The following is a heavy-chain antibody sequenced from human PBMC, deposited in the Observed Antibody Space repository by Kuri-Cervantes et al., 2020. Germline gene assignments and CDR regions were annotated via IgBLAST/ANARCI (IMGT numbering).Heavy chain of an antibody. J-gene: IGHJ6*02. CDR1: GYTFTNYG. V-gene: IGHV1-18*01. CDR3: ARDRSYYFGMDV. CDR2: ISAYNGDT. Sequence: ASVKVSCKASGYTFTNYGISWVRQAPGQGLEWMGWISAYNGDTNYAQNLQGRVTMTTDTSTNTAYMELRSLRSDDTAVYHCARDRSYYFGMDVWGQGTLVTVSS.